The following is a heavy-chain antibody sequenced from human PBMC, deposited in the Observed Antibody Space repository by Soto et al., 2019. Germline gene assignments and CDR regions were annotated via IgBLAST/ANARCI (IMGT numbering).Heavy chain of an antibody. V-gene: IGHV3-23*01. CDR2: MSAGGSIT. CDR3: AKKGMTASDGNHWFDS. CDR1: GFTFSNYA. Sequence: GGSLRLSCAASGFTFSNYAMSWVRQAPGKGLEWVSIMSAGGSITYYADSVRGRFTISRDNSKNTLYLQMNSLRDEDTAVYYCAKKGMTASDGNHWFDSWGQGTLVTVSS. D-gene: IGHD2-21*02. J-gene: IGHJ5*01.